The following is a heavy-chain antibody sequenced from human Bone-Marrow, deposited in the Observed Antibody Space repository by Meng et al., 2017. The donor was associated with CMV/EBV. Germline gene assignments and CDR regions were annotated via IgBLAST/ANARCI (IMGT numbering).Heavy chain of an antibody. Sequence: ASVKVSCKASGYTFNSYGFSWVRQAPGQGLEYMGWISAYNGNTKYAQKFQGRVTMTTDTSTSTVYMELRSLRSDDTAVYYCARDLRFLEWLSQGLSLDYWGQGTLVTVSS. D-gene: IGHD3-3*01. CDR3: ARDLRFLEWLSQGLSLDY. CDR2: ISAYNGNT. J-gene: IGHJ4*02. V-gene: IGHV1-18*01. CDR1: GYTFNSYG.